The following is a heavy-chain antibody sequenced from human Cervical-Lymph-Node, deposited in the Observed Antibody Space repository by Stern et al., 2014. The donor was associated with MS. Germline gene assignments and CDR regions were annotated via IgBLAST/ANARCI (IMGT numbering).Heavy chain of an antibody. D-gene: IGHD5-18*01. J-gene: IGHJ4*02. V-gene: IGHV4-61*02. CDR1: GGSVGSGSYD. Sequence: QVQLQESGPGLVKPSQTLSLTCTVSGGSVGSGSYDWSWIRQPAGKGLEWIGRIYTTGSTYYNPSLKSRVSISIDTSKNQFSLNIPAVTAADTAVYYCARDKEDTNMAFRYFDNWGQGTLVTVSS. CDR2: IYTTGST. CDR3: ARDKEDTNMAFRYFDN.